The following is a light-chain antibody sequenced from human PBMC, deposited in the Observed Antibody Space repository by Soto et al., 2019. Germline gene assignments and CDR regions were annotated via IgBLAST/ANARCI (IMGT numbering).Light chain of an antibody. J-gene: IGLJ1*01. CDR1: SSNIGTYR. Sequence: QSVLTQSPSASGTPGQRVTISCSGSSSNIGTYRANWYQHLPGTAPKLLIYHNNQRPSGVSDRFSGSKSGTSASLAISGLQSEDEADYYCAAWDDTLNGYVFGTGTKLTVL. V-gene: IGLV1-44*01. CDR2: HNN. CDR3: AAWDDTLNGYV.